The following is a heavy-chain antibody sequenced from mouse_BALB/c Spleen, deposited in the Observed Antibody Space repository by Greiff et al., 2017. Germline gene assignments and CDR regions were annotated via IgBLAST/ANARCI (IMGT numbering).Heavy chain of an antibody. CDR3: ARRRYDFYAMGY. CDR2: ISYDGSN. J-gene: IGHJ4*01. Sequence: DVKLVESGPGLVKPSQSLSLTCSVTGYSITSGYYWYWIRQLPGNKLEWMGYISYDGSNNYNPSLKNRISITRDTSKNQFFLKLNSVTTEDTATYYCARRRYDFYAMGYWGQGTSVTVSS. CDR1: GYSITSGYY. V-gene: IGHV3-6*02. D-gene: IGHD2-14*01.